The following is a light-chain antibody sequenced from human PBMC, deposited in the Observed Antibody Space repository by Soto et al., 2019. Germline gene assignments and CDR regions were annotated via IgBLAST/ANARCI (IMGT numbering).Light chain of an antibody. CDR3: QQYGSSPQWT. J-gene: IGKJ1*01. CDR1: QSVSSN. CDR2: GAS. V-gene: IGKV3-15*01. Sequence: EIVMTQSPATLSVSPGERATLSCRASQSVSSNLAWYQQKPGQAPRLLIYGASTRATGIPARFSGSGSGTEFTLTISSLQSEDFAVYYCQQYGSSPQWTFGQGTKVDIK.